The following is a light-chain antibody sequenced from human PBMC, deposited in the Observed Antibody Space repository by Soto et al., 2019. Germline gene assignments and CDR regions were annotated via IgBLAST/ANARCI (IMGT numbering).Light chain of an antibody. J-gene: IGLJ3*02. V-gene: IGLV2-23*02. Sequence: QSALTQPASVSGSPGQSITISCTGTSSDVGDYNVVSWYQQHPGKAPKLVIHEVSKRPSGVSNRFSGSKSGNTASLTISGLQAEDEAEYFCCSYSSNSIFLVCGGGTKVTVL. CDR3: CSYSSNSIFLV. CDR2: EVS. CDR1: SSDVGDYNV.